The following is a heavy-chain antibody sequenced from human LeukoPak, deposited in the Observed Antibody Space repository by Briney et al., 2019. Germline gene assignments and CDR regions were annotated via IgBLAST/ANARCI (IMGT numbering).Heavy chain of an antibody. CDR2: INHSGST. CDR3: ARGRITMIVVDPKLAFDI. V-gene: IGHV4-34*01. D-gene: IGHD3-22*01. J-gene: IGHJ3*02. Sequence: GSLRHSCAASGFTFSSCSMNWVRQAPGKGLEWIGEINHSGSTNYNPSLKSRVTISVDTSKNQFSLKLSSVTAADTAVYYCARGRITMIVVDPKLAFDIEGQGTMVTVSS. CDR1: GFTFSSCS.